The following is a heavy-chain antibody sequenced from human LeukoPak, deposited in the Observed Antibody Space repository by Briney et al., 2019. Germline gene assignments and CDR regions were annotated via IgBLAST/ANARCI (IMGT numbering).Heavy chain of an antibody. Sequence: TGRSLRLSCAASGFTFSSYGMNWVRQAPGKGLEWVSGISGSGGSTFYVDSVKGRFTISRDNSENTLYLQMNSLRAEDTAVYYCAKKGQQLVPGNYFDYWGQGTLVTVSS. CDR1: GFTFSSYG. CDR2: ISGSGGST. V-gene: IGHV3-23*01. D-gene: IGHD6-13*01. J-gene: IGHJ4*02. CDR3: AKKGQQLVPGNYFDY.